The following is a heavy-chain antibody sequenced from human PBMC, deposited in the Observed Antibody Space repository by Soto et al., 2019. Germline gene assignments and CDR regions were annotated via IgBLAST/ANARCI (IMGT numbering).Heavy chain of an antibody. CDR2: ISGSGGST. D-gene: IGHD6-13*01. CDR1: GFTFSSYA. J-gene: IGHJ4*02. Sequence: GGSLRLSCAASGFTFSSYAMSWVRQALGKGLEWVSAISGSGGSTYYADSVKGRFTISRDNSKNTLYPQMNSLRAEDTAVYYCAKYADQLYSSSDYWGQGTLVTVSS. CDR3: AKYADQLYSSSDY. V-gene: IGHV3-23*01.